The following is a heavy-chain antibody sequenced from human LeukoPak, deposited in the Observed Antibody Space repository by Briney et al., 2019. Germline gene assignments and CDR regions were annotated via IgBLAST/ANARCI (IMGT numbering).Heavy chain of an antibody. V-gene: IGHV3-53*01. Sequence: GGSLRLSCAASGFTVSSNYISWVRQAPGQGLEWVSVIYAGGSIYYADSVKGRFTISRDNSKNTLYFQMNSLRAEDTAVYYCARHYGSGSYYKYYYYGMDVWGQGTTVTVSS. D-gene: IGHD3-10*01. J-gene: IGHJ6*02. CDR1: GFTVSSNY. CDR2: IYAGGSI. CDR3: ARHYGSGSYYKYYYYGMDV.